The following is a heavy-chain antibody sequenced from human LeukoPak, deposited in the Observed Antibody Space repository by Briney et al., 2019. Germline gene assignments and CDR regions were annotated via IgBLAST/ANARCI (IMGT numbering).Heavy chain of an antibody. CDR1: GFTFSSYS. CDR3: AKDMQTWPRFPDY. Sequence: GSLRLSCAASGFTFSSYSMNWVRQAPGKGLEWVSYISSSSSTIYYADSVKGRFTSSRDNPKNTLYLQINSLRAEDTAVYYCAKDMQTWPRFPDYWGQGTLVTVSS. V-gene: IGHV3-48*01. D-gene: IGHD5-12*01. CDR2: ISSSSSTI. J-gene: IGHJ4*02.